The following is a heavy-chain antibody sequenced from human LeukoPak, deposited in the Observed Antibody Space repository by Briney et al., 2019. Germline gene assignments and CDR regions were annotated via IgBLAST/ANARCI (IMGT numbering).Heavy chain of an antibody. CDR1: GFTFSSYA. V-gene: IGHV3-23*01. CDR3: ARDGASYLQPTDY. CDR2: ITGSGDST. Sequence: GGSLRLSCAASGFTFSSYAMSWVRQAPGKGLEWVSSITGSGDSTYYADSVKGRFTISRDNSKNTLYLQMNSLRAEDTAVYHCARDGASYLQPTDYWGQGTLVTVSS. D-gene: IGHD1-26*01. J-gene: IGHJ4*02.